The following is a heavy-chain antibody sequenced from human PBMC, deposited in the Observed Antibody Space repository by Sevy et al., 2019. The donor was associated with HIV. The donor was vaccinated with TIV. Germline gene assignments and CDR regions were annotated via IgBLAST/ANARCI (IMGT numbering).Heavy chain of an antibody. Sequence: GGSLRLSCAVSGFSFDSYGMTWVRQAPGKGLEWVSGISGSGTRTYYADSVKGRFSISRDNSKNRLYLQRNSLRREDTAIYYCGKGGGGHYDPDEIGYYFYYYNMDVWGKGTTVTVSS. CDR1: GFSFDSYG. V-gene: IGHV3-23*01. CDR2: ISGSGTRT. CDR3: GKGGGGHYDPDEIGYYFYYYNMDV. D-gene: IGHD3-22*01. J-gene: IGHJ6*03.